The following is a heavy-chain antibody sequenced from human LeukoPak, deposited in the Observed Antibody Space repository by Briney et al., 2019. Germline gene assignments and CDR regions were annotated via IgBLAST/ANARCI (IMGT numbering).Heavy chain of an antibody. D-gene: IGHD4-17*01. V-gene: IGHV3-7*03. Sequence: PGGSLRLSCAASGFTFSSYWMSWVRQAPGKGLEWVANIKEDGSEKYYVDSVKGRFTISRDNAKDSLFLQMNSLRAEDTAVYYCAREGLRQGAGYYYGMDVWGQGTTVTVSS. J-gene: IGHJ6*02. CDR1: GFTFSSYW. CDR3: AREGLRQGAGYYYGMDV. CDR2: IKEDGSEK.